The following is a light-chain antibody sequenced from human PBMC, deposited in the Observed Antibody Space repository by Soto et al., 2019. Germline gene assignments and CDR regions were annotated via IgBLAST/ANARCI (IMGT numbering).Light chain of an antibody. Sequence: QSALTQPRSVSGSPGQSVTISCTGTSSDVGSYNFVSWHQQHPGKAPKLMIYDVAKRPSGVPDRFSGSKSGNTASLTISGLQAEDEADYYCCTFAGRYSYVFGSGTSSPS. CDR3: CTFAGRYSYV. J-gene: IGLJ1*01. CDR2: DVA. V-gene: IGLV2-11*01. CDR1: SSDVGSYNF.